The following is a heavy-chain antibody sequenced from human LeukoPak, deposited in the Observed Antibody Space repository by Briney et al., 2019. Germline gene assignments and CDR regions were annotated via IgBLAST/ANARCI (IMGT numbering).Heavy chain of an antibody. CDR2: ISSSSSYI. CDR3: ARDAGAREDPDAFDI. J-gene: IGHJ3*02. Sequence: GGSLRLFCSASGFTFSCYSMIWVRQAPGKGLEWVSSISSSSSYIYYADSVKGRFTISRDNAKNSLYLQMNSLRAEDTAVYYCARDAGAREDPDAFDIWGQGTMVTVSS. V-gene: IGHV3-21*01. CDR1: GFTFSCYS.